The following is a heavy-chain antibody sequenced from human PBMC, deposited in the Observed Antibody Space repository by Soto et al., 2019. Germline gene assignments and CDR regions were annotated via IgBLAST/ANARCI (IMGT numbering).Heavy chain of an antibody. CDR2: IYPGDSDT. Sequence: GESLKISCKGSGYSFTTYWIGWVRQMPGKGLEWMGIIYPGDSDTKYSSTFQGQVTISADKSISTAYLQWSSLKASDTAMYYCARHKRPMGSMFTSEVYFYYYGMDVWGQGTTVTVSS. CDR1: GYSFTTYW. V-gene: IGHV5-51*01. CDR3: ARHKRPMGSMFTSEVYFYYYGMDV. D-gene: IGHD1-1*01. J-gene: IGHJ6*02.